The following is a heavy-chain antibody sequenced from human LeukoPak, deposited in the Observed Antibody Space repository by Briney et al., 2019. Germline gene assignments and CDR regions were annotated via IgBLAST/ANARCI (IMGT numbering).Heavy chain of an antibody. D-gene: IGHD4-11*01. V-gene: IGHV1-69*05. CDR2: IIPLYGTA. CDR1: GGTFSSRA. J-gene: IGHJ3*02. Sequence: VASVKVSCRASGGTFSSRAVSWVRRAPGQGLEWMGGIIPLYGTANYAQKFRGRVTITTDESTTTTYMELSSLRSEDTAVYYCAREYTVPFDAFDIWGQGTRVTVSS. CDR3: AREYTVPFDAFDI.